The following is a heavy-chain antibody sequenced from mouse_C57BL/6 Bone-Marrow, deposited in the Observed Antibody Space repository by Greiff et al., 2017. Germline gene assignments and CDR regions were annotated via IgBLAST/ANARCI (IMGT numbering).Heavy chain of an antibody. CDR2: IFPGSGST. J-gene: IGHJ4*01. V-gene: IGHV1-9*01. CDR3: GRGGFAMDN. CDR1: GFPFTGYW. Sequence: QVQLQQSGAELMKPGASVKLSCKATGFPFTGYWIEWVKQRPGHGLEWIGEIFPGSGSTNSNEKFKGKATFTADTSSNTAYMQLSSLTTEASAIYYCGRGGFAMDNWGQGTSVTVSS.